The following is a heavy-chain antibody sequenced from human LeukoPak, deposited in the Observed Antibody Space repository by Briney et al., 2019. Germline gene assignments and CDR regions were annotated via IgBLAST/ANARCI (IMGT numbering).Heavy chain of an antibody. CDR1: GFTFSSYG. CDR3: ARSDRGYFDY. CDR2: RWYDGSSN. J-gene: IGHJ4*02. Sequence: AGSLRLSCAASGFTFSSYGKYWVRQAPRKGRGRVAVRWYDGSSNYYADSVKSRFTISRDNSKNTLYLQMNSLRAEDTAVYYCARSDRGYFDYWGQGTLVTVSS. V-gene: IGHV3-33*01.